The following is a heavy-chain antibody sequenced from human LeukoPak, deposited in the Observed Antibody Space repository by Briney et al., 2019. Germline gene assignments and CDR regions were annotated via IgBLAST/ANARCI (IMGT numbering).Heavy chain of an antibody. CDR1: GFTFSSYW. V-gene: IGHV3-74*01. D-gene: IGHD3-3*01. Sequence: GGSLRLSCAASGFTFSSYWMHWVRQAPGKGLVRVSRINSDGSSTSYADSVKGRFTISRDNAKNTLYLQMNSLRAEDTAVYYCASFGVVLYWGQGTLVTVSS. CDR3: ASFGVVLY. J-gene: IGHJ4*02. CDR2: INSDGSST.